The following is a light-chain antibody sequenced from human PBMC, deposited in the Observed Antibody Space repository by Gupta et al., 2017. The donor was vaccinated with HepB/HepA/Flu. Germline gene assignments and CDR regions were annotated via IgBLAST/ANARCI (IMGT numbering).Light chain of an antibody. CDR2: KDS. V-gene: IGLV3-16*01. CDR3: LSADSSGTYPE. J-gene: IGLJ2*01. CDR1: ALPKKY. Sequence: SYELTQPPSVSVSLGQMARITCPGEALPKKYAYWYQQKPGQFPVLVIYKDSERPSGIPERFSGSSSGTIVTLTISGVQAEDEADYYCLSADSSGTYPELGGGTKLTVL.